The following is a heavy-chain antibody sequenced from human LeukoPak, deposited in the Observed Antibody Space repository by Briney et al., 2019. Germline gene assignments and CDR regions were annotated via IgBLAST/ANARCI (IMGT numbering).Heavy chain of an antibody. CDR2: INPSGGST. V-gene: IGHV1-46*01. J-gene: IGHJ3*02. D-gene: IGHD3-10*01. CDR3: ARGARHYGSGSYYPEDI. CDR1: GYTFTSYY. Sequence: GASVKVSCKASGYTFTSYYMHWVRQAPGQGLEWMGIINPSGGSTSYAQKFQGRVTMTRNTSISTAYMELSSLRSEDTAVYYCARGARHYGSGSYYPEDIWGQGTMVTVSS.